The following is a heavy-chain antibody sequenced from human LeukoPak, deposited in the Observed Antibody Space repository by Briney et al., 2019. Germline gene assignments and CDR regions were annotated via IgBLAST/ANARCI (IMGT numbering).Heavy chain of an antibody. CDR2: IYYSGST. CDR3: ASSYGSSRGYFDY. D-gene: IGHD6-6*01. J-gene: IGHJ4*02. V-gene: IGHV4-59*01. CDR1: GGSISSYY. Sequence: PSETLSLTCTVSGGSISSYYWSWIRQPPGKGLEWIGYIYYSGSTNYNPSLKSRVTISVDTSKNQFSLKLSSVTAADTAVYYCASSYGSSRGYFDYWGQGTLVTVSS.